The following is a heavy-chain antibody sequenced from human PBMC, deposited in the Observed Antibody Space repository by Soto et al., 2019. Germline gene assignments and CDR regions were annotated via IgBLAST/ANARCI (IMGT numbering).Heavy chain of an antibody. D-gene: IGHD3-3*01. J-gene: IGHJ4*02. CDR2: ISSSGSTI. V-gene: IGHV3-11*01. CDR1: GFTFSDYY. CDR3: ARDWHDFWSNYYSH. Sequence: GGSLRLSCAASGFTFSDYYMSWIRQAPGKGLEWVSYISSSGSTIYYADSVKGRFTISRDNAKNSLYLQMNSLRAEDTAVYYCARDWHDFWSNYYSHWGQGTLVTVSS.